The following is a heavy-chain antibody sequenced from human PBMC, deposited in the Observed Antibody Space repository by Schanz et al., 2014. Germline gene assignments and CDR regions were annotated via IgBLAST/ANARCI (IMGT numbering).Heavy chain of an antibody. CDR2: VSRDGSET. J-gene: IGHJ6*02. CDR1: GFTFNTSW. Sequence: VQLVESGGDVVQPGRSLRLSCAASGFTFNTSWFHWVRQPPGKGLLWVSRVSRDGSETTYVDSVRGRFTISRDTAKNTVFLQMNNLRAEDTAVYYCARGASRDYFAMDVWGQGTTVTVSS. V-gene: IGHV3-74*02. CDR3: ARGASRDYFAMDV.